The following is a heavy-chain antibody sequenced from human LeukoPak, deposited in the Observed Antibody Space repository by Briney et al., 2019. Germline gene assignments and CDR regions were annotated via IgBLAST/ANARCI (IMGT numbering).Heavy chain of an antibody. Sequence: PGGSLRLSCSASGLTFSTYWMAWVRQAPGKGLEWVANINQDGSQKNYVDSVKGRFTISRDNAKTSVSLQMNSLRAEDTAVYYCARDRGYSSFDYWGQGTLVTVSS. CDR1: GLTFSTYW. D-gene: IGHD4-11*01. CDR2: INQDGSQK. J-gene: IGHJ4*02. CDR3: ARDRGYSSFDY. V-gene: IGHV3-7*04.